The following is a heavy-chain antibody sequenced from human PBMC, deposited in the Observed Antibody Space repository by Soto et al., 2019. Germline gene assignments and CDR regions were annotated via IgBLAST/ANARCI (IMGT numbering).Heavy chain of an antibody. CDR3: ARAHSVYDPLGMHD. CDR2: ISDTGSG. D-gene: IGHD5-12*01. V-gene: IGHV4-61*01. Sequence: QVQLQESGPGLVKPTATLAVTCTVSGGSVSSGSYYWSWIRQPPGKGLEWVGCISDTGSGDYNPSLRSRVTISVHTSKRQSALRLNSVTAADTAVDYCARAHSVYDPLGMHDWGQGTTVTDSS. CDR1: GGSVSSGSYY. J-gene: IGHJ6*02.